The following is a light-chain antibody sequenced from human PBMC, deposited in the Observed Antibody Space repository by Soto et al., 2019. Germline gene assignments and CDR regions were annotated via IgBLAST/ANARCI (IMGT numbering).Light chain of an antibody. J-gene: IGKJ4*01. Sequence: EIVLTQSPGTLSLSPGERATLSCRASQSVSKYLAWYQQKPGQAPRLLIHDASNRATGIPARFSGSGSGTDFTLTISSLEPEDFGVYYCQQRSKWPQITFGGGSKVEIK. V-gene: IGKV3-11*01. CDR3: QQRSKWPQIT. CDR2: DAS. CDR1: QSVSKY.